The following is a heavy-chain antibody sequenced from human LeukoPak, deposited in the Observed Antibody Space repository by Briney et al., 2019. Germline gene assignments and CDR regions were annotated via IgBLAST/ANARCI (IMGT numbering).Heavy chain of an antibody. CDR2: ISPYNGNT. D-gene: IGHD6-19*01. CDR3: ARAGPGSGWYFDY. J-gene: IGHJ4*02. V-gene: IGHV1-18*01. Sequence: VASVKVSCKASGYTFSTSGISWVRQAPGQGLEWMGWISPYNGNTNYAQNVQGRVAMTTDTSTTTAYMELRGLRFNDTAVYYCARAGPGSGWYFDYWGQGTLVTVSS. CDR1: GYTFSTSG.